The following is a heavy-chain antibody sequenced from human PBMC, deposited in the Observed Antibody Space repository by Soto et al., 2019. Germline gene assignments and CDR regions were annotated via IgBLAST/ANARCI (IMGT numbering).Heavy chain of an antibody. CDR3: VREPRYCSGGSCSIMGDAFDI. Sequence: EVQLVESGEGLVQPGGSLRLSCVASGFTVTDIYMNWVRRAPGKGLEWVSVIYNEFTDYADSVRGRFSISTDSSKNALYLQMNSLRAEDSAVYYCVREPRYCSGGSCSIMGDAFDIWGQGTMVTVSS. V-gene: IGHV3-66*01. CDR2: IYNEFT. J-gene: IGHJ3*02. CDR1: GFTVTDIY. D-gene: IGHD2-15*01.